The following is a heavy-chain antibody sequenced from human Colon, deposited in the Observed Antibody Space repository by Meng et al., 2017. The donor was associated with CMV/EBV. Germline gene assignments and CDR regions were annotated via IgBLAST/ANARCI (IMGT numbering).Heavy chain of an antibody. J-gene: IGHJ6*02. CDR3: ARVFGVYGSAPRGYGLDV. Sequence: ASVKVSCKASGYTFKNFGISWVRQAPGQGLEWMGWISGYNDNTNSAEKFQGRFTVTRDTSTNTAHMELKSLTSGDTAVYYCARVFGVYGSAPRGYGLDVWGQGTTVTVSS. CDR2: ISGYNDNT. V-gene: IGHV1-18*01. CDR1: GYTFKNFG. D-gene: IGHD6-25*01.